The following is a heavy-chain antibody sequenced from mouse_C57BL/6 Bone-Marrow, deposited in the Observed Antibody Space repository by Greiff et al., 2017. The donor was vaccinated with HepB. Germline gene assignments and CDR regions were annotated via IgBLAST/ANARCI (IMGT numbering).Heavy chain of an antibody. CDR1: GYTFTDYY. D-gene: IGHD1-1*01. CDR3: ARSGSSYRDYAMDY. V-gene: IGHV1-26*01. Sequence: EVQLQQSGPELVKPGASVKISCKASGYTFTDYYMNWVKQSHGKSLEWIGDINPNNGGTSYNQKFKGKATLTVDKSSSTAYMELRSLTSEDSAVYYCARSGSSYRDYAMDYWGQGTSVTVSS. J-gene: IGHJ4*01. CDR2: INPNNGGT.